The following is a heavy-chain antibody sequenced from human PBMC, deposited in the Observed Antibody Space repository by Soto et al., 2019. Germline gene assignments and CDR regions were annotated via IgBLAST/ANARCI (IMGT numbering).Heavy chain of an antibody. Sequence: GVSLRLSCSASGFTFSSYCMHWVRQAPGKGLEWVALIWFDGSDKYYTESVKGRFTISRDNSKSTLYLQMNSLRAEDTAVYYCPRRDLYCTGRNCYSGDYDMAVWGPGSTVT. J-gene: IGHJ6*02. V-gene: IGHV3-33*01. CDR2: IWFDGSDK. D-gene: IGHD2-15*01. CDR1: GFTFSSYC. CDR3: PRRDLYCTGRNCYSGDYDMAV.